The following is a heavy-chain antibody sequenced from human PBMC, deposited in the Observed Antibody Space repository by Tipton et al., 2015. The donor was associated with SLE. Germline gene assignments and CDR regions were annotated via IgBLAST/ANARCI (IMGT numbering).Heavy chain of an antibody. V-gene: IGHV4-38-2*01. CDR1: GFSISSGYY. CDR3: ARHDYDSNGYYQHYFDY. CDR2: IYHSGNT. Sequence: TLSLTCAVSGFSISSGYYWGWIRQPPGKGLEWIGSIYHSGNTYYNPSLKSRVSMSIDTSRNEVFLRPSSVTAADTAVYYCARHDYDSNGYYQHYFDYWGQGTLVTVSS. J-gene: IGHJ4*02. D-gene: IGHD3-22*01.